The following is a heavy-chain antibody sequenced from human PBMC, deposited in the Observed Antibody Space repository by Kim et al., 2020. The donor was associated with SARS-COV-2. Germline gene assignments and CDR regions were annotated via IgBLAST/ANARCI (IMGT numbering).Heavy chain of an antibody. CDR1: GGSVTSVSNY. J-gene: IGHJ4*01. V-gene: IGHV4-39*01. CDR2: GYIHYSGSS. CDR3: TSWPIAPYYSFDY. D-gene: IGHD3-10*01. Sequence: SETLSLTCTVSGGSVTSVSNYWGWNRQPPGKGLDWIGSGYIHYSGSSYYNPTLESRVSISRATSKNQSSLYLSSVTAADTAAYFFTSWPIAPYYSFDYWG.